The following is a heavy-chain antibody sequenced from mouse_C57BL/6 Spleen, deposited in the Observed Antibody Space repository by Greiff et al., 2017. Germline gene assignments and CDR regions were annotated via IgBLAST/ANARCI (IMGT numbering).Heavy chain of an antibody. CDR2: IDPETGGT. Sequence: VQRVESGAELVRPGASVTLSCKASGYTFTDYEMHWVKQTPVHGLEWIGAIDPETGGTAYNQKFKGKAILTADKSSSTAYMELRSLTSEDSAVYYCTRGGITTAHLDYWGQGTTLTVSS. D-gene: IGHD1-2*01. CDR3: TRGGITTAHLDY. J-gene: IGHJ2*01. V-gene: IGHV1-15*01. CDR1: GYTFTDYE.